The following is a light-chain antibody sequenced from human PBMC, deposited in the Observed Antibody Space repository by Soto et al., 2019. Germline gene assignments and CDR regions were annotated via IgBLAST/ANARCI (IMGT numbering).Light chain of an antibody. V-gene: IGLV1-44*01. CDR2: SNN. CDR1: SSNIGSNP. J-gene: IGLJ1*01. Sequence: QSVLTQSPSASGTPGQRVTISCSGSSSNIGSNPVNGYQHLPGTAPKLLIYSNNQRPSGVPDRFSGSKSGTSASLAVSGLKSEDEADYYCAAWEGSLNTYVFGIGTKLTVL. CDR3: AAWEGSLNTYV.